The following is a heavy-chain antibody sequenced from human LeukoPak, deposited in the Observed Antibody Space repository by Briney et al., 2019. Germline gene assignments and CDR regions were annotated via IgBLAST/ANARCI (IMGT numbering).Heavy chain of an antibody. D-gene: IGHD3-10*01. V-gene: IGHV4-38-2*02. Sequence: SETLSLTCTVSGYSISSGYYWGWIRQPPGKGLEWIGSIYHSGSTYYNPSLKSRVTISVDTSKNHFSLKLSSVTAADTAVYYCARSYGSGSHYFDYWGQGTLVTVSS. CDR1: GYSISSGYY. CDR2: IYHSGST. J-gene: IGHJ4*02. CDR3: ARSYGSGSHYFDY.